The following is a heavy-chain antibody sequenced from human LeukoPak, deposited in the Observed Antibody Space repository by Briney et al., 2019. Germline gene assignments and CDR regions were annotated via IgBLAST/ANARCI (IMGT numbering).Heavy chain of an antibody. CDR2: IIPILGIA. CDR1: GGTFSSYA. D-gene: IGHD4-17*01. J-gene: IGHJ5*02. Sequence: ASVKVSCKASGGTFSSYAISWVRQAPGQGLEWMGRIIPILGIANYAQKFQGRVTITADKSTSTAYMELSSLRSEDTAVYYCARAFPDDYGNYNWFDPWGQGTLVTVSS. CDR3: ARAFPDDYGNYNWFDP. V-gene: IGHV1-69*04.